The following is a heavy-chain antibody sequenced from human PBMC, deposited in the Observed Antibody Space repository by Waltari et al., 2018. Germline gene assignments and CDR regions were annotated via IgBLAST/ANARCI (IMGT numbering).Heavy chain of an antibody. CDR3: ASPNYYDSSGYSPLAFDI. Sequence: QVQLVQSGAEVKKPGSSVKVSCKASGGTFSSYAISWVRQAPGQGLEWMGGIIPIFGTANYAQTFQGRVTITTDESTSTAYMELSSLRSEDTAVYYCASPNYYDSSGYSPLAFDIWGQGTMVTVSS. J-gene: IGHJ3*02. CDR1: GGTFSSYA. V-gene: IGHV1-69*05. CDR2: IIPIFGTA. D-gene: IGHD3-22*01.